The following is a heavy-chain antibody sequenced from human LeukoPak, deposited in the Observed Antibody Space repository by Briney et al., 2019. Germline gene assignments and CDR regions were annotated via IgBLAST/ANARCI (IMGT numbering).Heavy chain of an antibody. CDR2: INPSGGST. CDR1: GYTFTRNY. J-gene: IGHJ4*02. CDR3: ARVGSSGWYDY. D-gene: IGHD6-19*01. V-gene: IGHV1-46*01. Sequence: ASVTVSCKASGYTFTRNYMHWVRQAPGQGLEWMGIINPSGGSTTYAQKFQGRVTMTRDTSTSTVYMELSSLRSEDTAVYYCARVGSSGWYDYWGQGTLVTVSS.